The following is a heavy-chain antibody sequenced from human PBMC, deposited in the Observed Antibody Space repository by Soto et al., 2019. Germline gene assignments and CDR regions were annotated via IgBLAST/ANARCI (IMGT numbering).Heavy chain of an antibody. CDR3: AKDPSIVGATNWFDP. Sequence: GGSLRLSCAASGFTFSSYALRWVRQAPGKGLEWVSAISVSGGSTYYADSVKGRFTISRDNSKNTLYLQMNSLRAEDTAVYYCAKDPSIVGATNWFDPWGQGTLVTVSS. CDR2: ISVSGGST. V-gene: IGHV3-23*01. D-gene: IGHD1-26*01. J-gene: IGHJ5*02. CDR1: GFTFSSYA.